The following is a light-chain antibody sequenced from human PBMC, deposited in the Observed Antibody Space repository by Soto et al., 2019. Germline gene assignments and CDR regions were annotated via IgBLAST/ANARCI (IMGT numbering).Light chain of an antibody. CDR1: QGISNY. CDR3: QKYNSASWT. V-gene: IGKV1-27*01. CDR2: AAS. J-gene: IGKJ1*01. Sequence: DIQMTQSPSPLSASVGDRVTITCRASQGISNYLVWYQQKPGKVPKLLIYAASTLLSGVPSRFSGSGSGTDFTLTISGLQPEDVATYYCQKYNSASWTFGQGTKVEIK.